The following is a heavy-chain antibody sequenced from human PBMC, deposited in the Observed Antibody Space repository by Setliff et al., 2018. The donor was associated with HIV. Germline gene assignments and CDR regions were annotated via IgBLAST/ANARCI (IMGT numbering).Heavy chain of an antibody. CDR1: GGSISSYY. Sequence: KSSETLSLTCTVSGGSISSYYWSWIRQPAGKGLEWIGRIYTSESTNYNPSLKSRVTMSVDTSKNQFSLKLSSVTAADTAVYYCARDGFWSGYIDYWGQGTLVTVSS. CDR3: ARDGFWSGYIDY. J-gene: IGHJ4*02. CDR2: IYTSEST. V-gene: IGHV4-4*07. D-gene: IGHD3-3*01.